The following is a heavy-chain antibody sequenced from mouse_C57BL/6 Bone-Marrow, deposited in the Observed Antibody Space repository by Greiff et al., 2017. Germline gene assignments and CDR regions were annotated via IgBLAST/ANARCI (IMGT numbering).Heavy chain of an antibody. J-gene: IGHJ4*01. CDR3: TTGRYYAYYAMDY. CDR1: GFNIQDDY. V-gene: IGHV14-4*01. CDR2: IDPENGDT. D-gene: IGHD1-1*01. Sequence: EVQLQQSGAELVRPGASVKLSCTASGFNIQDDYMHWVKQRPEQGLEWIGWIDPENGDTEYASKFQGKATITADTSSNTAYLQLSSLTSEDTAVYYCTTGRYYAYYAMDYWGQGTSVTVSS.